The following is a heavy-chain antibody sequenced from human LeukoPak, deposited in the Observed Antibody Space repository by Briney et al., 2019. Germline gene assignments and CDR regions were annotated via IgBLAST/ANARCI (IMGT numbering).Heavy chain of an antibody. CDR2: IRQDGNEI. V-gene: IGHV3-7*01. CDR1: GFTFSSYW. Sequence: GGSLRLSCAASGFTFSSYWVSWVRQAPGKGPEWVANIRQDGNEIYYVDSVKGRFTISRDNAKNSLFLQMNSLRAEDTAVYYCARDKQVGATHFDYWGQGTLVTVSS. J-gene: IGHJ4*02. D-gene: IGHD1-26*01. CDR3: ARDKQVGATHFDY.